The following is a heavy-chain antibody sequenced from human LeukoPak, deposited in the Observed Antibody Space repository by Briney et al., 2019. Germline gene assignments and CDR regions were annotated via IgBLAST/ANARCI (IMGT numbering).Heavy chain of an antibody. Sequence: PGGSLRLSCAASGFTFSSYSMNWVRQAPGKGLEWVSSISSSSSYIYYADSVKGRFTISKDTSINTLYLQMNSLGAEDTAIYYCAKDDPVLDYWGQGTLVTVSS. J-gene: IGHJ4*02. V-gene: IGHV3-21*01. CDR2: ISSSSSYI. CDR1: GFTFSSYS. CDR3: AKDDPVLDY.